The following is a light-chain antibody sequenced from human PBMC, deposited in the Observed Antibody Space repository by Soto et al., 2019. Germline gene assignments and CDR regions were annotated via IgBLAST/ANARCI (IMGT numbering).Light chain of an antibody. J-gene: IGKJ1*01. CDR2: DAS. V-gene: IGKV1-5*01. CDR1: QSISNW. Sequence: DIQMAQSPSTLPASVGDRVTITCRASQSISNWLAWYQQKPGKAPKLLIYDASSLESGVPSRFSGSGSGTEFTLTISSLQPDDFATYYCQQYNSYMWTFGQGTKVDTK. CDR3: QQYNSYMWT.